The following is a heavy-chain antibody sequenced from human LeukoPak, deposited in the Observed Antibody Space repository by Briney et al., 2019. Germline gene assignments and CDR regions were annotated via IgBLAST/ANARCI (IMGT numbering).Heavy chain of an antibody. V-gene: IGHV4-59*02. D-gene: IGHD1-7*01. CDR3: ARDPPEDEWNSLDS. CDR1: GGSVNGYY. J-gene: IGHJ4*02. Sequence: SETLSLTRTVSGGSVNGYYWNWIRQAPGKGLEWIGFIHYSGLTVYSPSLQSRVSMSVDTSRNQFSLDLSSVAAADTALYYCARDPPEDEWNSLDSWGQGILVTVSS. CDR2: IHYSGLT.